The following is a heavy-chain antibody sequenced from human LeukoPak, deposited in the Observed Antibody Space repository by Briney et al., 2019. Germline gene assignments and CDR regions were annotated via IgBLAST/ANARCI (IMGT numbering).Heavy chain of an antibody. CDR2: IYTSGST. CDR3: ARGGVDWTFDY. Sequence: SETLFLTCTVSGGSISNYYWSWIRQPAGKGLEWIGHIYTSGSTNYNPSLKSRVTMSVDTSKNQFSLNLSSVTAADTAVYYCARGGVDWTFDYWGQGTLVTVSS. D-gene: IGHD3-9*01. V-gene: IGHV4-4*07. CDR1: GGSISNYY. J-gene: IGHJ4*02.